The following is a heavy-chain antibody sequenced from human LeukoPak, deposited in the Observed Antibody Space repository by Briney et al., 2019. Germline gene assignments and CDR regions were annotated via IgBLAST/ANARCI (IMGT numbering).Heavy chain of an antibody. CDR2: ISYDGSNK. J-gene: IGHJ4*02. D-gene: IGHD1-14*01. Sequence: GGSLRCSCAASGFTFSSYGMHWVRQAPGKGLKWVAVISYDGSNKYYADSVKGRFTISRDNSKNTLYLQMNSLRAEDTAVYYCAKDLEGGTGVDYWGQGTLVTVSS. CDR3: AKDLEGGTGVDY. V-gene: IGHV3-30*18. CDR1: GFTFSSYG.